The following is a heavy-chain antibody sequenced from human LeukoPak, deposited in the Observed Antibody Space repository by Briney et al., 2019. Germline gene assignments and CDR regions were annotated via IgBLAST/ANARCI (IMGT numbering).Heavy chain of an antibody. Sequence: SGGSLRLSCAASGFTFSSYGMHWVRQAPGKGLEWVAVIWYDGSNKYYADSVKGRFTISRDNSKNTLYLQMNSLRAEDTAVYYGARGRQWEPYYYYYGMDVWGQGTTVTVSS. CDR2: IWYDGSNK. CDR1: GFTFSSYG. D-gene: IGHD1-26*01. V-gene: IGHV3-33*01. CDR3: ARGRQWEPYYYYYGMDV. J-gene: IGHJ6*02.